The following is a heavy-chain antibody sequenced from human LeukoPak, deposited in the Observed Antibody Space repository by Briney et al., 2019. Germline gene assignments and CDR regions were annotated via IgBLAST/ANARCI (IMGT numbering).Heavy chain of an antibody. D-gene: IGHD3-9*01. V-gene: IGHV3-53*01. Sequence: GGSLRLSCAVSGFTVSSNYMSWVRQAPGKGLEWVSVIYSGGSTYYADSVKGRFTISRDNFKNTLYLQMNSLRAEDTAVYYCARVGYDILTGTFDYWGQGTLVTVSS. CDR3: ARVGYDILTGTFDY. CDR2: IYSGGST. CDR1: GFTVSSNY. J-gene: IGHJ4*02.